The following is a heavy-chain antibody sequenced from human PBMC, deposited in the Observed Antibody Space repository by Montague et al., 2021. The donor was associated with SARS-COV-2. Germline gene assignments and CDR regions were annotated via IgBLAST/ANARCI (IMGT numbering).Heavy chain of an antibody. CDR2: IYTSGST. CDR1: GGSISSYY. D-gene: IGHD1-26*01. CDR3: ARGAFGVGAFDI. Sequence: SETLSLTCTVSGGSISSYYWSWIRQPAGKGLEWIGRIYTSGSTNYNPPLKSRVTMSLDTSKNQFSLKLRSVTAADTAVYYCARGAFGVGAFDIWGQGTMVTVSS. J-gene: IGHJ3*02. V-gene: IGHV4-4*07.